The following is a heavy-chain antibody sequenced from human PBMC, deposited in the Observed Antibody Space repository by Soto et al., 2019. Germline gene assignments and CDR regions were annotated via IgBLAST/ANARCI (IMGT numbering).Heavy chain of an antibody. J-gene: IGHJ4*02. CDR2: IFHDGTA. CDR1: GVSISSGNW. Sequence: SETLSLTCAVSGVSISSGNWWTWVRQSPQRGLEYIGEIFHDGTANYYPSFERRVAISVDTSKNQFSLKLTSVTAAEKAIYFCARLVYDTRLNYMYFDFWGQGTLVTVSS. D-gene: IGHD3-10*01. V-gene: IGHV4-4*02. CDR3: ARLVYDTRLNYMYFDF.